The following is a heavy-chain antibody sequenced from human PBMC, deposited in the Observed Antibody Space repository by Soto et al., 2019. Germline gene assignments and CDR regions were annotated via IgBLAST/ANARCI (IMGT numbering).Heavy chain of an antibody. CDR3: ARMAPLMHHAFDI. V-gene: IGHV1-69*13. CDR2: IIPIFGTA. CDR1: GGTLSIYA. Sequence: GASVKVSCKASGGTLSIYAISWVRQAPGQGLEWMGGIIPIFGTANYAQNFQGRVTITADESTRTDRMERSSLRSEDTAVYYCARMAPLMHHAFDIWGQGTMVTVSS. J-gene: IGHJ3*02.